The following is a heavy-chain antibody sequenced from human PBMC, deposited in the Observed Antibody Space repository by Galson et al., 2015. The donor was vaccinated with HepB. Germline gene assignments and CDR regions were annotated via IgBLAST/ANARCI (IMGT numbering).Heavy chain of an antibody. V-gene: IGHV4-39*07. CDR2: IYYTGNT. CDR3: ARAAGDSSTYANDY. J-gene: IGHJ4*02. D-gene: IGHD5-18*01. Sequence: TLSLTCTVSGASISSSLYYWVWVRQPPEKGLEWIGSIYYTGNTYYKSSLKSRVTISADMSKNQSSLKVNSVTAADTAVYYCARAAGDSSTYANDYWGQGALVTVSS. CDR1: GASISSSLYY.